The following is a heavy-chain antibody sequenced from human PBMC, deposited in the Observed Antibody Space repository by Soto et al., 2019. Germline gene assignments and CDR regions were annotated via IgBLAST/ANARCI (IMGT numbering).Heavy chain of an antibody. J-gene: IGHJ4*01. V-gene: IGHV3-48*02. CDR2: ISSRSTI. Sequence: EVQLVESGGGLVQPGGSLRLSCAASGFTFSTYSMNWVRQAPGKGLEWLSYISSRSTIYYADSLNGRFTISRYNAKNSMYLQMNSLRDEDTDVYSCARATDHWGHGTLVTVSS. D-gene: IGHD2-21*02. CDR3: ARATDH. CDR1: GFTFSTYS.